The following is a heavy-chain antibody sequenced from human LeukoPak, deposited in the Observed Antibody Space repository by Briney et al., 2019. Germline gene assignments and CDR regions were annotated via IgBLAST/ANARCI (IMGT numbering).Heavy chain of an antibody. V-gene: IGHV5-10-1*01. CDR2: IDPSDSYT. CDR3: ARTPAVTPDY. D-gene: IGHD4-11*01. J-gene: IGHJ4*02. Sequence: GQSLSISCKGSGYSFTSYWISWVRQMPGKGLEWMGRIDPSDSYTNYSPSFQGHVTISADKSISTAYLQWSSLKASHTAMYYGARTPAVTPDYWGQGTLVTVSS. CDR1: GYSFTSYW.